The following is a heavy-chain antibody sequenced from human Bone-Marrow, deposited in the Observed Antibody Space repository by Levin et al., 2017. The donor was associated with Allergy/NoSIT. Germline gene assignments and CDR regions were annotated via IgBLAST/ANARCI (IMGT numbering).Heavy chain of an antibody. D-gene: IGHD3-3*01. CDR3: ARDDDFDN. V-gene: IGHV3-7*01. CDR1: GFTFTRYW. CDR2: IKQDGSEK. Sequence: GGSLRLSCAASGFTFTRYWMTWVRQAPGKGLEWVADIKQDGSEKYYVDSVKGRFTISRDNAENSLYLQMNSLRAEDTAVYYCARDDDFDNWGQGTLVTVSS. J-gene: IGHJ4*02.